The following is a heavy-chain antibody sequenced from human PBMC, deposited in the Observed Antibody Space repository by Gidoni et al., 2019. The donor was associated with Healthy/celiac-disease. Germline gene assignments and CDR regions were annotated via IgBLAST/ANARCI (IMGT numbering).Heavy chain of an antibody. Sequence: QVQLVESGGGLVQPGGSLRLSCAAAGFTFSDYYMSWSRQAPGKGREWVSDISSSGSTIYYADSVKGRFTISRDNAKNSLYLQRNSLRAEDTSVYYCAIERVDDDYWGQGTLVTVSS. CDR3: AIERVDDDY. CDR1: GFTFSDYY. CDR2: ISSSGSTI. V-gene: IGHV3-11*01. J-gene: IGHJ4*02.